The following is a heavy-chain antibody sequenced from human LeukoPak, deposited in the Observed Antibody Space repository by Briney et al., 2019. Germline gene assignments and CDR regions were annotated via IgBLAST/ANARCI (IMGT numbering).Heavy chain of an antibody. CDR1: GYTLTELS. CDR3: ATTPRGSNWFDP. J-gene: IGHJ5*02. CDR2: FDPEDGET. Sequence: ASLKVACKVSGYTLTELSMYWVRQAPGKGLEWMGGFDPEDGETIYAQKFQGRVTMTEDTSTDTAYMELSSLRSEDTAVYYCATTPRGSNWFDPWGQGTLVTVSS. V-gene: IGHV1-24*01. D-gene: IGHD3-10*01.